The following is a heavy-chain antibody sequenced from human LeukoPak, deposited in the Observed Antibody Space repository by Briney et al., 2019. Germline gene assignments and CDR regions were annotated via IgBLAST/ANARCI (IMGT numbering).Heavy chain of an antibody. D-gene: IGHD2-21*02. V-gene: IGHV1-2*02. CDR1: GYTFTGYY. CDR3: ARDGYCGGDCHGWFDP. J-gene: IGHJ5*02. Sequence: ASVKVSCKASGYTFTGYYMHWVRQAPGQGLEWMGWINPNSGGTNYAQKFQGRVTMTRDTSISTAYMELSRLRSDDTAVYYCARDGYCGGDCHGWFDPWGQGTLVTVSS. CDR2: INPNSGGT.